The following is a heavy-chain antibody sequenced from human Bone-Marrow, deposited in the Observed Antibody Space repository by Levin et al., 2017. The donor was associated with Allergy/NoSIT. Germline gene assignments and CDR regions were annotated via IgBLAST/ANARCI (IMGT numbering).Heavy chain of an antibody. Sequence: SVKVSCKASGGTFSSYAISWVRQAPGQGLEWMGGIIPIFGTANYAQKFQGRVTITADESTSTAYMELSSLRSEDTAVYYCARDHTPPNQWLPPGWFDPWGQGTLVTVSS. CDR2: IIPIFGTA. D-gene: IGHD6-19*01. V-gene: IGHV1-69*13. CDR1: GGTFSSYA. J-gene: IGHJ5*02. CDR3: ARDHTPPNQWLPPGWFDP.